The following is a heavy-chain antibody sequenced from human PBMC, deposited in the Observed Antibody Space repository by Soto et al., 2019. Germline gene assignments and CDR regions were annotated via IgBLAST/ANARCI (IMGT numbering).Heavy chain of an antibody. CDR1: GLTFSNYD. Sequence: PGGSLRLSCATSGLTFSNYDMSWVRQAPGGGLEWVSSMSGSSSTTYYADTVKGRCTMSRDRSKNTLYLQMSSLRAEDTALYYCSKNQERELPRVIDFWGQGTLVTVSS. J-gene: IGHJ4*02. V-gene: IGHV3-23*01. D-gene: IGHD1-7*01. CDR2: MSGSSSTT. CDR3: SKNQERELPRVIDF.